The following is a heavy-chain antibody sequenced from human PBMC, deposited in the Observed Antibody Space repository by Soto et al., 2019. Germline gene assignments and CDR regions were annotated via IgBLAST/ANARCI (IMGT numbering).Heavy chain of an antibody. V-gene: IGHV3-23*01. Sequence: GGSLRLSCAASGFTFSSYAMSWVRQAPGKGLEWVSAISGSGGSTYYADSVKGRFTISRDNSKNTLYLQMNSLRAEDTAVYYCASSGGGRPYAYMDVWGKGTTVTASS. CDR2: ISGSGGST. CDR3: ASSGGGRPYAYMDV. CDR1: GFTFSSYA. J-gene: IGHJ6*03. D-gene: IGHD1-1*01.